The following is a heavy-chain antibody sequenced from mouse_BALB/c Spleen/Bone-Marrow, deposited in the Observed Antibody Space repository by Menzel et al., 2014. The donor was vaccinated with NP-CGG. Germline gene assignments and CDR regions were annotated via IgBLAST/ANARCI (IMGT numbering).Heavy chain of an antibody. D-gene: IGHD1-1*02. Sequence: EVQLQQSGPELVKPGASVKISCKASGYTFTDYNMHWVKQGHGKSLEWIGYIYPYNGGTGYNQKFKSKATLTVDNSSSTAYMELRSLTSEDSAVYYCARELSWYFDVWGAGTTVTVSS. CDR1: GYTFTDYN. V-gene: IGHV1S29*02. J-gene: IGHJ1*01. CDR3: ARELSWYFDV. CDR2: IYPYNGGT.